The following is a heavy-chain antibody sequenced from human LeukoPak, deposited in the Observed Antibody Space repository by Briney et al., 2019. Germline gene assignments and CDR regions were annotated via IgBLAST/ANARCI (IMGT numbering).Heavy chain of an antibody. Sequence: SETLSLTCTVSGGSISGSYCSWIRQPPGKGLEWIAYMYNSGSTNYNPSLKSRVTISIDTSKNQFSLKLSSLTAADTAIYYCARGIESYGDYGYWGQGILVTVSS. D-gene: IGHD4-17*01. J-gene: IGHJ4*02. V-gene: IGHV4-59*01. CDR3: ARGIESYGDYGY. CDR1: GGSISGSY. CDR2: MYNSGST.